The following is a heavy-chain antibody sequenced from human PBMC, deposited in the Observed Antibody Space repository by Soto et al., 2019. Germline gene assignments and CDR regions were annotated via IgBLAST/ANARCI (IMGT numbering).Heavy chain of an antibody. CDR1: GGSISSGDYY. CDR3: ASINAGGAFDV. Sequence: QVQLQESGPGLVKPSQTLSLTCTVSGGSISSGDYYWSWIRQPPGKGLEWIGYIYYSGSTYYNPSLKSRVTISIDTCKNQFSLKVSSVTAAYTAVYYCASINAGGAFDVWGQGTMVTVSS. V-gene: IGHV4-30-4*01. J-gene: IGHJ3*01. CDR2: IYYSGST.